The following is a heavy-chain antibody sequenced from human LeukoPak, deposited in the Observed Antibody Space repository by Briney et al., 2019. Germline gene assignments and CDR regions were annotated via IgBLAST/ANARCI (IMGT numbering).Heavy chain of an antibody. CDR3: AREGIAARSCFDY. Sequence: GSLRLSCAASGLTFSSYRMDWVRQPPGKGLEWIGSIYYSGSTYYNPSLKSRVTISVDTSKNQFSLKLSSVTAADTAVYYCAREGIAARSCFDYWGQGTLVTVSS. CDR2: IYYSGST. J-gene: IGHJ4*02. D-gene: IGHD6-6*01. V-gene: IGHV4-39*07. CDR1: GLTFSSYR.